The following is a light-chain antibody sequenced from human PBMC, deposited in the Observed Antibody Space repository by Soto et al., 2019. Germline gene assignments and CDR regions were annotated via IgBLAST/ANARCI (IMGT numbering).Light chain of an antibody. CDR1: NSDVGTYNY. Sequence: QSALTQPPSASGSPGQSVTISCTGTNSDVGTYNYVSWYQQHPGKAPKLMIYEVTKRPSGVPDRFSGSKSGNTASLTISGLQTEDEADYYCSSYTSIITVVFGGGTKLTVL. CDR3: SSYTSIITVV. V-gene: IGLV2-8*01. CDR2: EVT. J-gene: IGLJ2*01.